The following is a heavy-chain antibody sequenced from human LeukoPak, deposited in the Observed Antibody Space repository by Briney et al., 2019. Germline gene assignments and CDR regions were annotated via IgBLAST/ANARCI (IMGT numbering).Heavy chain of an antibody. CDR3: ASDSSGWSDAFDI. J-gene: IGHJ3*02. Sequence: GGSLRLSCAASGFTFSTYAMSWVRQAAGKGLEWVSLISGSGGGTYYADSVKGRFTISRDNSKNTLYLQLNSLRPEDTAVYYCASDSSGWSDAFDIWGQGTLVTVSS. CDR2: ISGSGGGT. V-gene: IGHV3-23*01. CDR1: GFTFSTYA. D-gene: IGHD6-19*01.